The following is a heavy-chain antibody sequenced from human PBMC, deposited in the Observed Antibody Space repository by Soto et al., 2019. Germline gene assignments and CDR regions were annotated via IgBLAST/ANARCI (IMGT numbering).Heavy chain of an antibody. Sequence: QVQLVQSGAEVKKPGASVKVSCKASGYTFTSYDINWVRQATGQGLEWMGWMNPNSGNTGYAQKFQGRVTMTRNTPSRTAYMDASSLGSCDTAVYYCARELYSTVRLDPWGQGTLVTVSS. V-gene: IGHV1-8*01. CDR1: GYTFTSYD. D-gene: IGHD6-13*01. J-gene: IGHJ5*02. CDR2: MNPNSGNT. CDR3: ARELYSTVRLDP.